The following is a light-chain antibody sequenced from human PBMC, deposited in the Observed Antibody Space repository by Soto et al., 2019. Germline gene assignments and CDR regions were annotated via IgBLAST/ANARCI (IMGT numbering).Light chain of an antibody. Sequence: ETVLTQSPATLSVSPGERASLSCRVSQSVSSNVAWYQQKPGQATRLLIYGASTRASGIPARFSGSGSGTEFTLTINSLQSEDFAVYDCQQYKNWPFGMYTFGQGTKLEIK. CDR1: QSVSSN. V-gene: IGKV3-15*01. CDR3: QQYKNWPFGMYT. CDR2: GAS. J-gene: IGKJ2*01.